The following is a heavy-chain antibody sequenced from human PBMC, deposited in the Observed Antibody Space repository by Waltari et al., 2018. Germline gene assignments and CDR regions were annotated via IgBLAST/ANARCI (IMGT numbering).Heavy chain of an antibody. CDR1: GGTFSSYA. J-gene: IGHJ4*02. V-gene: IGHV1-69*10. CDR3: ARGITDIVVVVAATEYFDY. CDR2: IIPVPGIA. Sequence: QVQLVQSGAEVKKPGSSVKVSCKASGGTFSSYAISWVRQAPGQGLEWMGGIIPVPGIANYAQKFQGRVTITADKSTSTAYMGLSSLGSEDTAVYYCARGITDIVVVVAATEYFDYWGQGTLVTVSS. D-gene: IGHD2-15*01.